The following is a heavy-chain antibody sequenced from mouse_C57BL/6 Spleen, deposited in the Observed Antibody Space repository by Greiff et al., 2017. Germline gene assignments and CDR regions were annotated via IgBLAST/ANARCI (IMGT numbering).Heavy chain of an antibody. Sequence: EVMLVESGGGLVKPGGSLKLSCAASGFTFSSYAMSWVRQTPEKRLEWVATISDGGSYTYYPDNVKGRFTISRDNAKNNLYLQMSHLKSEDTAMYYCARDREVTTGYAMDYWGQGTSVTVSS. J-gene: IGHJ4*01. D-gene: IGHD2-2*01. CDR2: ISDGGSYT. V-gene: IGHV5-4*01. CDR3: ARDREVTTGYAMDY. CDR1: GFTFSSYA.